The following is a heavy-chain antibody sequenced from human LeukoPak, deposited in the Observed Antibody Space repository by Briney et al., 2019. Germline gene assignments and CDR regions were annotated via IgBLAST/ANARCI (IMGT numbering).Heavy chain of an antibody. CDR3: ARDSIAVAGPGYYFDY. J-gene: IGHJ4*02. CDR1: GFTFSSYW. CDR2: IYADGST. D-gene: IGHD6-19*01. V-gene: IGHV3-53*01. Sequence: GGSLRLSCAASGFTFSSYWMSWVRQAPGKGLECVSVIYADGSTYYADSVKGRFTISRDNSKNTLYLQMNSLRAEDTAVYYCARDSIAVAGPGYYFDYWGQGTLVTVSS.